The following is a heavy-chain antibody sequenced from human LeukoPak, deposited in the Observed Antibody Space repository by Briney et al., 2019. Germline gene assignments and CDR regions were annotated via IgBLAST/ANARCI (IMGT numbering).Heavy chain of an antibody. CDR1: GFSFSTNS. V-gene: IGHV3-30-3*01. CDR3: ARGYHGSAGTYFDP. J-gene: IGHJ4*02. D-gene: IGHD3-10*01. Sequence: GGSVCPSCAASGFSFSTNSMHWVRQAPGKGLEWVAGLSYDGSNQYYSDSVKGRFSVSRDNSNNTLYLQMHSLRPEDAALYYCARGYHGSAGTYFDPWGQGTPVTVFS. CDR2: LSYDGSNQ.